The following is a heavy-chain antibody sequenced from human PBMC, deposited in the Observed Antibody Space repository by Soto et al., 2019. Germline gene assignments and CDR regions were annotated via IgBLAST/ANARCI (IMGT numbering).Heavy chain of an antibody. CDR1: GGSFSGYY. V-gene: IGHV4-34*01. J-gene: IGHJ6*03. D-gene: IGHD4-17*01. CDR2: INHSGST. Sequence: QVQLQQWGAGLLKPSETLSLTCAVYGGSFSGYYWSWIRQPPGKGLEWIGEINHSGSTNYNPSLKSRVTISVDTSKNQFSLKLSSVTAADTAVYYCARGEYLYGDYFVYYYYYMDVWGKGTTVTVSS. CDR3: ARGEYLYGDYFVYYYYYMDV.